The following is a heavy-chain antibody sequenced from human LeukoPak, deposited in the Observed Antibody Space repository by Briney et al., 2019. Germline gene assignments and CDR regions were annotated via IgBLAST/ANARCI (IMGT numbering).Heavy chain of an antibody. Sequence: PSETLSLTCTVSGGSISSSSYYWGWIRQPPGTGLEWIGSIYYSGSTYYNPSLKSRVTISVDTSKNQFSLKLSSVTAADTAVYYCAREKLGSYFDPAYYMDVWGKGTTVIISS. D-gene: IGHD3-9*01. J-gene: IGHJ6*03. CDR3: AREKLGSYFDPAYYMDV. V-gene: IGHV4-39*02. CDR2: IYYSGST. CDR1: GGSISSSSYY.